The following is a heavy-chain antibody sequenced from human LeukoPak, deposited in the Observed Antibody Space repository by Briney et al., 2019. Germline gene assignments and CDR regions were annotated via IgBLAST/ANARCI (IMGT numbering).Heavy chain of an antibody. CDR2: FDPEEGET. J-gene: IGHJ4*02. V-gene: IGHV1-24*01. CDR3: ATHYTGGFDH. Sequence: ASVKVSCKVSGYTLTQLSMHWVRQAPGKGLEWMGGFDPEEGETIYAQKFQGRVTMTGDTSTDTAYMELRSRISDDAAVYYCATHYTGGFDHWGQGTLVTVSS. CDR1: GYTLTQLS. D-gene: IGHD7-27*01.